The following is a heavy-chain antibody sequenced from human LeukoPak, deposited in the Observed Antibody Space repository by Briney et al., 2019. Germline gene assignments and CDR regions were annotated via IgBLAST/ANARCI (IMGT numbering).Heavy chain of an antibody. J-gene: IGHJ4*02. CDR1: GYTFTSYY. CDR2: IIPIFGTA. CDR3: AKSAGYSSSWSTGIIDY. V-gene: IGHV1-69*13. Sequence: ASVKVSCKASGYTFTSYYMYWVRQAPGQGLEWMGGIIPIFGTANYAQKFQGRVTITADESTSTAYMELSSLRSEDTAVYYCAKSAGYSSSWSTGIIDYWGQGTLVTVSS. D-gene: IGHD6-13*01.